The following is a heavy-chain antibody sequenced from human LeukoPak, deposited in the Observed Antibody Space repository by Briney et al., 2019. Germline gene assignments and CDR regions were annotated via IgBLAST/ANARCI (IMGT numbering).Heavy chain of an antibody. CDR1: GGSISSYY. CDR3: ARVGCVDYYGSGSHYCWFDP. J-gene: IGHJ5*02. D-gene: IGHD3-10*01. CDR2: IYTSGST. V-gene: IGHV4-4*07. Sequence: SETLSLTCTVSGGSISSYYWSWIRQPAGKGLEWIGRIYTSGSTNYNPSLKSRVTMSVDTSKNQFSLKLSSVTAADTAVYYCARVGCVDYYGSGSHYCWFDPWGQGTPVTVSS.